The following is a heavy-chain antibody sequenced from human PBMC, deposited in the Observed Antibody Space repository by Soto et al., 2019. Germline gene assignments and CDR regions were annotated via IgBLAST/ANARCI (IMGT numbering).Heavy chain of an antibody. CDR2: IYYTGST. V-gene: IGHV4-59*08. J-gene: IGHJ5*02. CDR1: GGSISSYY. D-gene: IGHD4-17*01. CDR3: ARRLSSGDYEFAPPDKWFDP. Sequence: SETLSLTCTVSGGSISSYYWSWIRQPPGKGLEWIGYIYYTGSTNYNPSLKSRVTISVDTSKNQFSLRLNSVTAADTAVYYCARRLSSGDYEFAPPDKWFDPWGRGTLVNVS.